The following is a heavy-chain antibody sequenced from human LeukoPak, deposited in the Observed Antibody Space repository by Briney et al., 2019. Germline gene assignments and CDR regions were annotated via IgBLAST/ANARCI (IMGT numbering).Heavy chain of an antibody. J-gene: IGHJ4*02. V-gene: IGHV1-18*01. CDR2: ISAYNGNT. CDR3: ARALYSSGWYVIDY. Sequence: GASVKVSCKASGYTFTSYGISWVRQAPGQGLEWMGWISAYNGNTNYAQKLQGRVTMTTDTSTSTAYMELSRLRSDDTAVYYCARALYSSGWYVIDYWGQGTLVTVSS. D-gene: IGHD6-19*01. CDR1: GYTFTSYG.